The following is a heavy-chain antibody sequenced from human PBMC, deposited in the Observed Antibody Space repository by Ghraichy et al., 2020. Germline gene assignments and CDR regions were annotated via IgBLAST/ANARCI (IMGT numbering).Heavy chain of an antibody. D-gene: IGHD3-3*01. CDR1: GGSISSRSYY. CDR2: VYYTGST. CDR3: ARDLSRYDFWSGYYRADYYYYGMDV. Sequence: SQTLSLTCTVSGGSISSRSYYWSWIRQPPGKGLEWIGSVYYTGSTHYNPSLKSRVTISADTSKKQFSLKLSSVTAADTAVYYCARDLSRYDFWSGYYRADYYYYGMDVWGQGTTVIVSS. V-gene: IGHV4-39*07. J-gene: IGHJ6*02.